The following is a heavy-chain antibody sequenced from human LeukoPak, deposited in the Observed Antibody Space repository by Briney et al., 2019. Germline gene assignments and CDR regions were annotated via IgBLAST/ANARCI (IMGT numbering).Heavy chain of an antibody. CDR1: GVSISSGGYS. J-gene: IGHJ3*02. CDR2: MYHSGST. CDR3: AREGPDYGGTPGAFDI. V-gene: IGHV4-30-2*01. D-gene: IGHD4-23*01. Sequence: MSSETLSLTCAVSGVSISSGGYSWGWIRQPPGKGLEWIGYMYHSGSTYYNPSLKSRVTISVDRSKNQFSLKLSSVTAADTAVYYCAREGPDYGGTPGAFDIWGQGTMVTVSS.